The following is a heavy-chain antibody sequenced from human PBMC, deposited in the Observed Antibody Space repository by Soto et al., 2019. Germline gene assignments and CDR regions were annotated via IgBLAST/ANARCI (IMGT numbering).Heavy chain of an antibody. CDR2: IYHSGST. CDR1: GGSISSGGYS. CDR3: ARETDYGDLDP. Sequence: QLQLQESGSGLVKPSQTLSLTCAVSGGSISSGGYSWSWIRQPPGKGLEWIGYIYHSGSTYYNPTLKSRVTISVARSKNQFSLKLSSVTAADTAVYYCARETDYGDLDPWGQGTLVTVSS. J-gene: IGHJ5*02. D-gene: IGHD4-17*01. V-gene: IGHV4-30-2*01.